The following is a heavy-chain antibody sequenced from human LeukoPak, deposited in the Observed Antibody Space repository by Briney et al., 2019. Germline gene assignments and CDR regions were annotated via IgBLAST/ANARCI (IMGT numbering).Heavy chain of an antibody. D-gene: IGHD3-10*01. J-gene: IGHJ5*02. Sequence: ASVKVSCKASGYTFTGYYMHWVRQAPGQGLEWMGWINPNSGGTNYAQKFQGWVTMTRDTSISTAYMELSRLRSDDTAVYYCAITMPSWDNWFDPWGQGTLVTVSS. CDR3: AITMPSWDNWFDP. V-gene: IGHV1-2*04. CDR2: INPNSGGT. CDR1: GYTFTGYY.